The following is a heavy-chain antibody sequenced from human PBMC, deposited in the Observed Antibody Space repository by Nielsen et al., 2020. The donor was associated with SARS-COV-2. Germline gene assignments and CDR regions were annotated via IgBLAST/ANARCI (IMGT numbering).Heavy chain of an antibody. CDR3: ARELSDCNESPCHRLGFDP. V-gene: IGHV4-4*02. CDR2: IYHSGTT. Sequence: SETLSLTCAVFGGSIGSNNWWTWVRQPPGKGLEWIGEIYHSGTTNYNPSLKSRVIMSVDKNNNHFSLKLNSVTAADTATYFCARELSDCNESPCHRLGFDPWGQGILVTVSS. CDR1: GGSIGSNNW. D-gene: IGHD2/OR15-2a*01. J-gene: IGHJ5*02.